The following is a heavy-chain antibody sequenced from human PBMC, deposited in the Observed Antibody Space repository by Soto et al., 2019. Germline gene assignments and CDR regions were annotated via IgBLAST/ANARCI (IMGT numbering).Heavy chain of an antibody. J-gene: IGHJ3*02. Sequence: SVKVSCKASGGTFSSYAISWVRQAPGQGLEWMGGIIPIFGTANYAQKFQGRVTITADESTSTAYMELSSLRSEDTAVYYCARSLGDYEVFAFDIWGQGTMVTVSS. CDR1: GGTFSSYA. CDR2: IIPIFGTA. D-gene: IGHD3-16*01. V-gene: IGHV1-69*13. CDR3: ARSLGDYEVFAFDI.